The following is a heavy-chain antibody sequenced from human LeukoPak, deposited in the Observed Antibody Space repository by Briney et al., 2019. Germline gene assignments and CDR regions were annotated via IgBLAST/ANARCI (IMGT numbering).Heavy chain of an antibody. J-gene: IGHJ6*02. V-gene: IGHV3-30*18. Sequence: PGRSLRLSCAASGFTFSSYGMHLVRQAPRKGLEWVGVILYDGSDKYYADSVKGRFTISRDDSKNTLYLQMNSLRAEDTAVYYCAKVGYSSSWNYYYYGMDVWGQGTTVTVSS. CDR3: AKVGYSSSWNYYYYGMDV. CDR2: ILYDGSDK. D-gene: IGHD6-13*01. CDR1: GFTFSSYG.